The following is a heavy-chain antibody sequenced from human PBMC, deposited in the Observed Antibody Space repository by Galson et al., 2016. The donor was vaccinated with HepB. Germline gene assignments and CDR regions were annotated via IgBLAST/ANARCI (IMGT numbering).Heavy chain of an antibody. CDR1: GFSLTTSGVG. CDR2: IYWDDDK. J-gene: IGHJ4*02. CDR3: AHRGSSFSYGSVNYFDY. Sequence: PALVKPTQTLTLTCTFSGFSLTTSGVGVGWVRQPPGEALEWLALIYWDDDKRFSPSLRSRLTITKDTSKNQVVLTVTNMDPVDTATYYCAHRGSSFSYGSVNYFDYWGQGTPVTVSS. D-gene: IGHD3-10*01. V-gene: IGHV2-5*02.